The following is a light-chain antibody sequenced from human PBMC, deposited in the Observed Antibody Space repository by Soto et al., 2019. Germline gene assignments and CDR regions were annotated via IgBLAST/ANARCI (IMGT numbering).Light chain of an antibody. Sequence: EIVLTQSPGTLSLSPGERATLSCRASQSVSSSYLAWYQHKPGQAPRLLIYGASSRATGIPDRFSGSGSGTDFTLTISRLEPEDFAVYYGQQYGSSPHTFGQGTKLESK. J-gene: IGKJ2*01. V-gene: IGKV3-20*01. CDR2: GAS. CDR3: QQYGSSPHT. CDR1: QSVSSSY.